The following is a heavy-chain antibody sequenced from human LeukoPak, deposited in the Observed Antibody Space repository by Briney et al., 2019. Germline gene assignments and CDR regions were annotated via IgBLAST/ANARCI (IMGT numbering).Heavy chain of an antibody. CDR3: AKQMSTVTFTPFDY. V-gene: IGHV3-23*01. D-gene: IGHD3-16*01. J-gene: IGHJ4*02. CDR2: IGGSGGST. Sequence: GGSLRLSCAASGFTLRSHAMSWVRQAPGKGLEWVSAIGGSGGSTDYVDSVKGRFTISRDNSKNTLYLQMNSLRADDTAVYYCAKQMSTVTFTPFDYWGQGTLVTVSS. CDR1: GFTLRSHA.